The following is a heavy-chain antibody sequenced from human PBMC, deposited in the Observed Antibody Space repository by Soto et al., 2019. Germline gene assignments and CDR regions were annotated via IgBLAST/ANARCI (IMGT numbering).Heavy chain of an antibody. V-gene: IGHV3-23*01. Sequence: GGSLILSCAASGFTVSSKYMSWVRQAPGKGLEWVSAISGSGNTSYYADSVKGRFTISRDSSKKMLHLQMNSLRPEDTAVYYCAKDRGRTWYEDYWGQGTLVTVSS. CDR1: GFTVSSKY. J-gene: IGHJ4*02. D-gene: IGHD6-13*01. CDR3: AKDRGRTWYEDY. CDR2: ISGSGNTS.